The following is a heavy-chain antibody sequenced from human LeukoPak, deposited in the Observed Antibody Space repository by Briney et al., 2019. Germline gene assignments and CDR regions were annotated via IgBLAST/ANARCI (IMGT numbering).Heavy chain of an antibody. D-gene: IGHD3-22*01. J-gene: IGHJ4*02. CDR3: ARGRAYYHDSSGYVVYFDY. Sequence: SETLSLTCAVYGGSFSGYYWSWIRQPPGKGLEWIGEINHSGSTNYNPSLKSRVTISVDTSKNQFSLKLSSVTAADTAVYYCARGRAYYHDSSGYVVYFDYWGQGTLVTVSS. CDR2: INHSGST. V-gene: IGHV4-34*01. CDR1: GGSFSGYY.